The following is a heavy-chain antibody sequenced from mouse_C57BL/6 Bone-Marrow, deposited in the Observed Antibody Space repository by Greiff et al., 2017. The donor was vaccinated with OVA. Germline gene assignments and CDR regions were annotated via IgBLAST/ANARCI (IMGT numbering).Heavy chain of an antibody. CDR1: GFNIKDDY. CDR3: TTCLGRDY. Sequence: EVQGVESGAELVRPGASVKLSCTASGFNIKDDYMHWVKQRPEQGLEWIGWIDPENGDTESASKFQGKATNPADTSSNTAYLQLSSLTSEDSAVYYCTTCLGRDYWGQGTTLTVSS. CDR2: IDPENGDT. J-gene: IGHJ2*01. V-gene: IGHV14-4*01. D-gene: IGHD4-1*01.